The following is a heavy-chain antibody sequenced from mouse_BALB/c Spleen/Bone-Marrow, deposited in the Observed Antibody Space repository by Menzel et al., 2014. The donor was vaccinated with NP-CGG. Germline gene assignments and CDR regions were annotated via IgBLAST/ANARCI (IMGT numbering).Heavy chain of an antibody. V-gene: IGHV3-2*02. D-gene: IGHD1-1*01. CDR1: GYPITSDYA. CDR3: AREGVYYGSFAY. J-gene: IGHJ3*01. Sequence: VQLKESGPGLVKPSQSLSLTCTVTGYPITSDYAWNWIRQFPGNKLEWMGYISYSGSTSYNPSLKSRIYITRDTSKNQFFLQLDSVTTEDTATYYCAREGVYYGSFAYWGQGTLVTVSA. CDR2: ISYSGST.